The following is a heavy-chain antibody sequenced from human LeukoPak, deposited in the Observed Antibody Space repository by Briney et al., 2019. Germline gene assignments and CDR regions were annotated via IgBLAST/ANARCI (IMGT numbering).Heavy chain of an antibody. D-gene: IGHD2/OR15-2a*01. CDR2: INHSGSI. CDR1: GRSFTDYY. V-gene: IGHV4-34*01. CDR3: ARMIDYTANNYLFAG. Sequence: AETESLICALYGRSFTDYYWRWSRHPPGRGMEWIGEINHSGSINYNPSVKSRVTISVYTSKNQFSLKLSSVTVADTARYYCARMIDYTANNYLFAGWGKGTTVTVSS. J-gene: IGHJ6*04.